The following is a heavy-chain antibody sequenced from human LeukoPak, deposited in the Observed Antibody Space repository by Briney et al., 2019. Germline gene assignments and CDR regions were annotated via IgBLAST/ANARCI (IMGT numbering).Heavy chain of an antibody. J-gene: IGHJ4*02. CDR1: GFTFSSYA. CDR2: ISGSGGST. Sequence: GGSLRLSCAASGFTFSSYAMSWVRQAPGKGLEWVSAISGSGGSTYYADSVKGRFTISRDNSKNTLYLQMNSLRAKDTAVYYCAEKYYYDSSGYYLRNWGQGTLVTVSS. CDR3: AEKYYYDSSGYYLRN. D-gene: IGHD3-22*01. V-gene: IGHV3-23*01.